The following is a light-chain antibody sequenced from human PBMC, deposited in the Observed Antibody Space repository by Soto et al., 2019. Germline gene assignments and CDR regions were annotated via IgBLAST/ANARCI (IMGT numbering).Light chain of an antibody. J-gene: IGLJ1*01. V-gene: IGLV2-14*01. Sequence: QSVLTQPAPVSGSPGQSITISCTGTSSDVGGYNYVSWYQQHPGKAPKFMIYDVSNRPSGVSTRFSGSKSGNTASLTISGLQAEDEADYYCSSYTTSNTRQIVFGTGTKVTVL. CDR3: SSYTTSNTRQIV. CDR2: DVS. CDR1: SSDVGGYNY.